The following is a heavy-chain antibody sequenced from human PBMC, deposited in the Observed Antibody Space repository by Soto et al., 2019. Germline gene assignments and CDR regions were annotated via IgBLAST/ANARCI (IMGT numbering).Heavy chain of an antibody. V-gene: IGHV1-3*01. D-gene: IGHD6-13*01. CDR1: GYTFTSYA. Sequence: QVQLVQSGAEVKKPGASVKVSCKASGYTFTSYAMHWVRQAPGQRLEWMGWINAGNGNTKYSQKVQGRVTITRDTSASTAYLELSSLRSEDTAVYYCASVQQFRAFDYWGQGTLVTVSS. CDR2: INAGNGNT. J-gene: IGHJ4*02. CDR3: ASVQQFRAFDY.